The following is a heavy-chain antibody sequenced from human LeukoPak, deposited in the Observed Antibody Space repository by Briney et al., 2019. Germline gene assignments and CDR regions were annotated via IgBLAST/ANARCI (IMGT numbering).Heavy chain of an antibody. D-gene: IGHD2-2*01. CDR1: GFTFSNAW. V-gene: IGHV3-15*01. Sequence: GGSLRLSCAASGFTFSNAWMSWVRQAPGKGLEWVGRIKRKTDGGTTDYVAPVKGRFTISRDDSKNTLYLQMNSLRAEDTAVYYCARGDCSSTSCYPTGLDYWGQGTLVTVSS. J-gene: IGHJ4*02. CDR3: ARGDCSSTSCYPTGLDY. CDR2: IKRKTDGGTT.